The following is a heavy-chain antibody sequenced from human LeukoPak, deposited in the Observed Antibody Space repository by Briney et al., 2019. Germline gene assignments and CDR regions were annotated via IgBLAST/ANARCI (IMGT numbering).Heavy chain of an antibody. CDR1: GGSFNSHY. V-gene: IGHV4-59*11. CDR2: IYYSGST. J-gene: IGHJ4*02. Sequence: PSETLSLTCTVSGGSFNSHYWNWIRQPPGKGLEWIGYIYYSGSTNYNPSLKSRVTISVDTSKNEFSLKLNSVTAADTAVYYCARLVDRLMFDYWGQGILVTVSS. CDR3: ARLVDRLMFDY. D-gene: IGHD1-14*01.